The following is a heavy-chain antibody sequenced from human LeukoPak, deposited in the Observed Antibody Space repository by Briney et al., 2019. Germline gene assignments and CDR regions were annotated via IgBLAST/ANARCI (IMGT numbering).Heavy chain of an antibody. CDR1: GFTFSSYS. Sequence: GGSLRLSCAASGFTFSSYSMNWVRQAPGKGLEWVSYISSSSSTIYYADSVKGRFTISRDNAKNSLYLQMNSLRAEDTAVYYCASGDFWSGYFNFDYWGQGTLVTVSS. J-gene: IGHJ4*02. CDR2: ISSSSSTI. V-gene: IGHV3-48*04. CDR3: ASGDFWSGYFNFDY. D-gene: IGHD3-3*01.